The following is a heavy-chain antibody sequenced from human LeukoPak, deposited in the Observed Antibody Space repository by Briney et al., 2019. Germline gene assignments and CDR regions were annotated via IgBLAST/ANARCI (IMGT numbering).Heavy chain of an antibody. Sequence: GGSLRLSCAASGFTFSDYYMSWIRPAPGKGLEWVSYIRSSGSTIYSADSVKGRFTISWDNAKNSLYLQMNSLRAEDTAVYYCARDFHCSSTSCYSLGAFDIWGQGTMVTVSS. D-gene: IGHD2-2*01. V-gene: IGHV3-11*01. CDR3: ARDFHCSSTSCYSLGAFDI. J-gene: IGHJ3*02. CDR2: IRSSGSTI. CDR1: GFTFSDYY.